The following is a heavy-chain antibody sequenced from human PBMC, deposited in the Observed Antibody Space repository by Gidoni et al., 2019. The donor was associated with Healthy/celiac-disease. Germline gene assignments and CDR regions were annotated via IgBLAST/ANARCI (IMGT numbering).Heavy chain of an antibody. CDR3: ARVRDYGSGRNGMDV. CDR2: INPNSGGT. D-gene: IGHD3-10*01. J-gene: IGHJ6*02. Sequence: QVELLHSGAELKKPGPSVTVSCKASGYTFTGYYMHWVRQAPGQGLEWMGWINPNSGGTNYAQKFQGWVTMTRDTSISTAYMELSRLRSDDTAVYYWARVRDYGSGRNGMDVWGQGTTVTVSS. CDR1: GYTFTGYY. V-gene: IGHV1-2*04.